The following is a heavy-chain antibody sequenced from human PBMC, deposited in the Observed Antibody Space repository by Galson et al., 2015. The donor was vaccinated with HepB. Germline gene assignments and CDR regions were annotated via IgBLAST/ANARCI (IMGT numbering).Heavy chain of an antibody. CDR1: GFTFSSYG. Sequence: SLRLSCAASGFTFSSYGMHWVRQAPGKGLEWVSVIWYDGSNKYYADSVKGRFTISRDNSKNTLYLQMNSLRAEDTAVYYCARGRVDTAMVMNYYYYGMDVWGQGTTVTVSS. CDR2: IWYDGSNK. CDR3: ARGRVDTAMVMNYYYYGMDV. V-gene: IGHV3-33*01. J-gene: IGHJ6*02. D-gene: IGHD5-18*01.